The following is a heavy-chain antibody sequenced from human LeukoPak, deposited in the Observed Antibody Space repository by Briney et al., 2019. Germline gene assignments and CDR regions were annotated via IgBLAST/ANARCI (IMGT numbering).Heavy chain of an antibody. D-gene: IGHD2-15*01. J-gene: IGHJ4*02. Sequence: GGSLRLSCAASGFTFSDFYMSWIRQAPGKGLELVSYISHTGGSIYYADSVKSRVTISRDNAKNTLYLHMNSLRAEHTARYYCARGYCSGGSCYWSYGGQGTLVIVSS. CDR3: ARGYCSGGSCYWSY. V-gene: IGHV3-11*01. CDR1: GFTFSDFY. CDR2: ISHTGGSI.